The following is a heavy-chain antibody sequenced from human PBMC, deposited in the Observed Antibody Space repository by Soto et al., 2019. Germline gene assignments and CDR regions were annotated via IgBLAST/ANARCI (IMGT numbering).Heavy chain of an antibody. CDR2: ISAHNGNT. D-gene: IGHD1-1*01. Sequence: QVHLVQSGAEVKKPGASVKVSCKGSGYGFTTYGITWVRQAPGQGLEWMAWISAHNGNTNYAQKLQGRVTVTRDRSTGTAYMELRSLRSGDTAVYYGARGRYGDYWGQGALVTVSS. V-gene: IGHV1-18*01. J-gene: IGHJ4*02. CDR3: ARGRYGDY. CDR1: GYGFTTYG.